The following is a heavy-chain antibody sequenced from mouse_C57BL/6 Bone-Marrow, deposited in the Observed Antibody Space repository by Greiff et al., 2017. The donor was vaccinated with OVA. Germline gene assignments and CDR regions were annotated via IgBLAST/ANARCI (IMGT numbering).Heavy chain of an antibody. Sequence: QVQLQQSGAELVKPGASVKVSCTASGYTFTSYYMHWVKQRPGQGLEWIGRIHPSDGDTNYNQKFKGKATMTVDKSSSTAYLQLSSLTSEDTAVYYCARGDRYYFDYWGQGTTLTVSS. V-gene: IGHV1-74*01. D-gene: IGHD2-13*01. J-gene: IGHJ2*01. CDR3: ARGDRYYFDY. CDR1: GYTFTSYY. CDR2: IHPSDGDT.